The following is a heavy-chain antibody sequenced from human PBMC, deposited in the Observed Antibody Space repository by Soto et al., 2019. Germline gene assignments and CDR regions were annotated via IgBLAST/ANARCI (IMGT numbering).Heavy chain of an antibody. J-gene: IGHJ4*02. Sequence: SVKVSCKASGGTFSSYAISWVRQAPGQGLEWMGGIIPIFGTANYAQKFQGRVTITADESTSTAYMELSSLRSEDTAVYYCARVRSVVVVAATRSPLYYFDYWGQGTLVTVSS. CDR2: IIPIFGTA. D-gene: IGHD2-15*01. V-gene: IGHV1-69*13. CDR3: ARVRSVVVVAATRSPLYYFDY. CDR1: GGTFSSYA.